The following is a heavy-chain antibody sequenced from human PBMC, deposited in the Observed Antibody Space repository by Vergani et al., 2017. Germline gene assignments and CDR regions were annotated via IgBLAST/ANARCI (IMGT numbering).Heavy chain of an antibody. V-gene: IGHV4-59*01. CDR2: IYYSGST. CDR1: GGSISSYY. Sequence: QVQLQESGPGLVKPSETLSLTCTVSGGSISSYYWSWIRQPPGKGLEWIGYIYYSGSTNYNPSLKSRVTISVDTSKNQFSRKLSSVTAADTAGYYCARVNVPYNWNDECWFDPWGQGTLVTVSS. J-gene: IGHJ5*02. CDR3: ARVNVPYNWNDECWFDP. D-gene: IGHD1-1*01.